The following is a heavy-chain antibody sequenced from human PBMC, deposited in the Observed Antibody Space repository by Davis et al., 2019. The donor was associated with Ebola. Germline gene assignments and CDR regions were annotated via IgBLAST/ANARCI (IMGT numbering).Heavy chain of an antibody. CDR1: GYTFTSYA. V-gene: IGHV7-4-1*02. Sequence: ASVKVSCKASGYTFTSYAMNWVRQAPGQGLDWMGCINTKTGNPTYAQGFTGRFVFSLDTSVSTSYLQISSLKAEDTAVYYCARRPDCSSTSCSDFDYWGQGTLVTVSS. CDR3: ARRPDCSSTSCSDFDY. CDR2: INTKTGNP. D-gene: IGHD2-2*01. J-gene: IGHJ4*02.